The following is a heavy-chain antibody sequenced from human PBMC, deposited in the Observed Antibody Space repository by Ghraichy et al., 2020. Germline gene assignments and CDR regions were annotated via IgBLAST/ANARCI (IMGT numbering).Heavy chain of an antibody. D-gene: IGHD3-22*01. CDR1: GFTFSSYA. Sequence: GGSLRLSCAASGFTFSSYAMHWVRQAPGKGLEWVAVISYDGSNKYYADSVKGRFTISRDNSKNTLYLQMNSLRAEDTAVYYCARDTRITMIVGPLYWGQGTLVTVSS. CDR2: ISYDGSNK. CDR3: ARDTRITMIVGPLY. V-gene: IGHV3-30-3*01. J-gene: IGHJ4*02.